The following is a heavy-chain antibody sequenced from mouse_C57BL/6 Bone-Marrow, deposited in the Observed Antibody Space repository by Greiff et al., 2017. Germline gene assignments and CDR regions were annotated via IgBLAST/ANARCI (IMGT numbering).Heavy chain of an antibody. CDR3: ARDYYGSSDY. J-gene: IGHJ2*01. Sequence: QVQLQQSGAELARPGASVKLSCKASGYTFTSYGISWVKQRTGQGLEWIGEIYPRSGNTYYNEKFKGKATLTADKSSSTAYMELRSLTSEDSAVYFWARDYYGSSDYWGQGTTLTVSS. CDR1: GYTFTSYG. D-gene: IGHD1-1*01. CDR2: IYPRSGNT. V-gene: IGHV1-81*01.